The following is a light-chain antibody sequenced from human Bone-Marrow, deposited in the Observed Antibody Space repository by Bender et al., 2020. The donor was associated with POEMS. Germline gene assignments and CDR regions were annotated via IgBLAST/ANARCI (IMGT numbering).Light chain of an antibody. J-gene: IGLJ1*01. CDR1: SSDVGGYNY. CDR2: EVN. CDR3: TSYTSSSTLL. V-gene: IGLV2-14*01. Sequence: QSALTQPASVSGSPGQSITISCTGTSSDVGGYNYVSWYQQHPGKAPKLMIYEVNQRPSGVSNRFSGSKSGNTASLTISGLQAEDEADYYCTSYTSSSTLLFGTGTKVTVL.